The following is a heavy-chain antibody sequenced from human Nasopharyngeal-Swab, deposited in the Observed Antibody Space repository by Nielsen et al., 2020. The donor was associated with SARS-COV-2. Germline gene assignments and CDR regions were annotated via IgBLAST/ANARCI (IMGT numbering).Heavy chain of an antibody. CDR2: INPNSGGT. Sequence: ASVKVSCKASGYTFTGYYMHWVRQAPGQGLEWMGRINPNSGGTNYAQKFQGRVTMTRDTSISTAYMELSRLRSDDTAVYYCAIDLTLFLFFAYYYSGMDVWGQGTTVTVSS. V-gene: IGHV1-2*06. J-gene: IGHJ6*02. CDR3: AIDLTLFLFFAYYYSGMDV. D-gene: IGHD1-14*01. CDR1: GYTFTGYY.